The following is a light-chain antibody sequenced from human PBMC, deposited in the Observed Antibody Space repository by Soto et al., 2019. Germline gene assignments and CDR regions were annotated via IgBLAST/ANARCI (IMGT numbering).Light chain of an antibody. CDR3: QQYHGFPIT. CDR2: KAS. J-gene: IGKJ5*01. CDR1: QSIISW. Sequence: DIQMTQSPSTLSASVGDRVTITCRASQSIISWLAWYQQRPGKAPNLLIYKASSLESGVPSRFSDSGSGTEFTLTISSLQPDDSATYYCQQYHGFPITFGQGTRLEIK. V-gene: IGKV1-5*03.